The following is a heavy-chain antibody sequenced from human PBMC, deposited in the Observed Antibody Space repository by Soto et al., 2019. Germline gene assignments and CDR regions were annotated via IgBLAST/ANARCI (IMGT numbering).Heavy chain of an antibody. D-gene: IGHD3-10*01. Sequence: EVQLVESGGGLVQPGGSLRLSCAASGFTFSSYWMSWVRQAPGKGLEWVANIKQDGSEKYYVDSVKGRFTISRDNAKYSLYLQMNSLRAEDTAVYYCSRDAAITMVRGVISYWGQGTLVTVSS. CDR2: IKQDGSEK. V-gene: IGHV3-7*05. J-gene: IGHJ4*02. CDR1: GFTFSSYW. CDR3: SRDAAITMVRGVISY.